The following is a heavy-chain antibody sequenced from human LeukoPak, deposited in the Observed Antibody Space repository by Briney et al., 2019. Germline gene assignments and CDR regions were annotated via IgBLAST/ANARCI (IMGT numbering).Heavy chain of an antibody. V-gene: IGHV4-4*07. CDR1: GGSMSSYS. CDR2: VFASGTT. Sequence: PPETLSLTCTVSGGSMSSYSWSWIRQPAGKGLEWIGRVFASGTTNYNPSLKSRVTMSVDTSKNQFSLRVSSVTAADTAVYYCARLVEMATIRPLYYFDYWGQGTLVTVSS. J-gene: IGHJ4*02. D-gene: IGHD5-24*01. CDR3: ARLVEMATIRPLYYFDY.